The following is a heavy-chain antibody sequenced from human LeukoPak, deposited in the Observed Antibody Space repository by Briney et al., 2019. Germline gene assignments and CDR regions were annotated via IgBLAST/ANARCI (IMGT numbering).Heavy chain of an antibody. CDR1: GYTFIGYY. J-gene: IGHJ6*03. V-gene: IGHV1-2*02. D-gene: IGHD1-7*01. CDR3: ARALTETSFYYMDV. Sequence: SVKVSCKASGYTFIGYYIHWVRQAPGLGLEWMGWINSNSGGTSSAQKFQGRLTMTRGTSISTAYMEVTTLRSHATAAYYCARALTETSFYYMDVWGKGTTVTVSS. CDR2: INSNSGGT.